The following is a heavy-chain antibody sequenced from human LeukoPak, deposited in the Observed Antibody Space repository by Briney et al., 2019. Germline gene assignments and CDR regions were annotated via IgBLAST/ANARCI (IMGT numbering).Heavy chain of an antibody. CDR3: ARAAELWFGELLVPWFDP. J-gene: IGHJ5*02. CDR2: ISSYNGNT. V-gene: IGHV1-18*01. D-gene: IGHD3-10*01. Sequence: ASLKVSCKASGYTFTSYGISWVRQAPGQGLGWMGWISSYNGNTHYAPKLPGRGTMTTDTSTSTAYMELRSLRSDDTAVYYCARAAELWFGELLVPWFDPWGQGTLVTASS. CDR1: GYTFTSYG.